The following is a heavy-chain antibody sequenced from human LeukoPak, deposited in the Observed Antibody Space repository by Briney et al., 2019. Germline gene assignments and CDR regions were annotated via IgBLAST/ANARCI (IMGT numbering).Heavy chain of an antibody. J-gene: IGHJ4*02. CDR1: GFTVSSNC. Sequence: PGGSLRLSCAASGFTVSSNCMSWVRQAPGKGLEWVSVIYSGGTTSYADSVKGRFTISRDNSKNTLFLQLNSLRAEDTAVYYCARVSSYGSGSYYHYYFDYWGQGTLATVSS. CDR3: ARVSSYGSGSYYHYYFDY. V-gene: IGHV3-53*01. D-gene: IGHD3-10*01. CDR2: IYSGGTT.